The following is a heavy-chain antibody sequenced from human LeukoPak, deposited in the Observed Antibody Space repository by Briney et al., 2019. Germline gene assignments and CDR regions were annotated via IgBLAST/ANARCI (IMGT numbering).Heavy chain of an antibody. CDR1: GFTFSSYG. CDR3: ALSIAARPYYFDY. J-gene: IGHJ4*02. CDR2: IWYDGSNK. V-gene: IGHV3-33*01. D-gene: IGHD6-6*01. Sequence: PGGSLRLSCAASGFTFSSYGMHWVRQAPGKGLEWVAVIWYDGSNKYYADSVKGRFTISRDNTKNTLYLQMNSLRAEDTAVYYCALSIAARPYYFDYWGQGTLVTVS.